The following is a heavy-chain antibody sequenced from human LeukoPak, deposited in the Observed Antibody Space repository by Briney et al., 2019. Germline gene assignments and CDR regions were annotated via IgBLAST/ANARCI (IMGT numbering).Heavy chain of an antibody. CDR3: ASSLNVGATGY. CDR2: IRAFNGNT. Sequence: ASVKVSCKASGYTLTSYGIIWVRQAPGQGLEWLGWIRAFNGNTNYAREVQGRVTMTTDTSTNTAYMDLSSLRSEDTAVYYCASSLNVGATGYWGQGTLVTVSS. J-gene: IGHJ4*02. V-gene: IGHV1-18*01. CDR1: GYTLTSYG. D-gene: IGHD1-26*01.